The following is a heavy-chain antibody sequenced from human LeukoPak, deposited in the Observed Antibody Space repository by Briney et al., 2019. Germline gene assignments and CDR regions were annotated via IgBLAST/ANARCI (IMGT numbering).Heavy chain of an antibody. CDR2: INHSGST. CDR1: GGSFSGYY. Sequence: SETLSLTCAVYGGSFSGYYWSWIRQPPGKGLEWIGEINHSGSTNYDPSLKSRVTISLDTSKNQFSLKLSSVTAADTAVYYCAGHHPRNTVDFWGQGTLVTVSS. J-gene: IGHJ4*02. CDR3: AGHHPRNTVDF. D-gene: IGHD2/OR15-2a*01. V-gene: IGHV4-34*01.